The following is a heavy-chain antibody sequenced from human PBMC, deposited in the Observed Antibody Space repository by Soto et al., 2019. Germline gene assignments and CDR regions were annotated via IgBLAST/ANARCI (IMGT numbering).Heavy chain of an antibody. CDR2: MSDSGRST. Sequence: PGGSLSLSWSTSGFTFSTYSMSWVRPDQGKGLEWVSAMSDSGRSTYYADSVKGRFTVSRDNSKNTLYLQMNSLRAEDTAVYYCAGPYCSGGSCYQKPKNYFDYWGQGTLVTVSS. CDR3: AGPYCSGGSCYQKPKNYFDY. V-gene: IGHV3-23*01. CDR1: GFTFSTYS. D-gene: IGHD2-15*01. J-gene: IGHJ4*02.